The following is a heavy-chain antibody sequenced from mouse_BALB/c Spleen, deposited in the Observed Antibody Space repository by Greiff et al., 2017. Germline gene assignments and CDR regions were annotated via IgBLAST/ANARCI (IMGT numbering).Heavy chain of an antibody. CDR3: AGLYGSSWFAY. V-gene: IGHV1-9*01. CDR2: ILPGSGST. CDR1: GYTFSSYW. Sequence: QVQLQQSGAELMKPGASVKISCKATGYTFSSYWIEWVKQRPGHGLEWIGEILPGSGSTNYNEKFKGKATFTADTSSNTAYMQLSSLTSEDSAVYYCAGLYGSSWFAYWGQGTLVTVSA. D-gene: IGHD1-1*01. J-gene: IGHJ3*01.